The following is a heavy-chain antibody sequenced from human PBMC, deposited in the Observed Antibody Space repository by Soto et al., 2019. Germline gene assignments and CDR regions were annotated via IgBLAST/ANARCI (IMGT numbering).Heavy chain of an antibody. CDR2: IIPIFGTA. CDR3: ARAPRNYGGNRGAFDY. V-gene: IGHV1-69*13. D-gene: IGHD4-17*01. J-gene: IGHJ4*02. CDR1: GGTFSSYA. Sequence: ASVKVSCKASGGTFSSYAISWVRQAPGQGLEWMGGIIPIFGTANYAQKFQGRVTITADESTSTAYMELSSLRSEDTAVYYCARAPRNYGGNRGAFDYWGQGTLVTVSS.